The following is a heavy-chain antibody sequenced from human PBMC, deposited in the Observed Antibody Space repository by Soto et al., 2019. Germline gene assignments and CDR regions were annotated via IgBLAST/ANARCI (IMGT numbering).Heavy chain of an antibody. CDR1: GGTFSSYT. D-gene: IGHD5-18*01. CDR2: IIPILGIA. V-gene: IGHV1-69*08. CDR3: ARDPDWSDTATTWFDP. J-gene: IGHJ5*02. Sequence: QVQLVQSGAEVKKPGSSVKVSCKASGGTFSSYTISWVRQAPGQGLEWMGRIIPILGIANYAQKFQGRVTITEDKSTSTTYTELSSLRSEDTAVYYCARDPDWSDTATTWFDPWGQGTLVTVSS.